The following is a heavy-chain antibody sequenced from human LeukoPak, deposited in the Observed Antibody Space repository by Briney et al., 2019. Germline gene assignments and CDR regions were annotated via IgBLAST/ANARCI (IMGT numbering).Heavy chain of an antibody. D-gene: IGHD3-10*01. CDR1: GFTFSGFW. Sequence: GGSLRLSCAASGFTFSGFWMHWVRQAPGKGLVWVSRINIDGSNTDYAGSVKGRFTISRDNSKNILYLQMNSLRAEDTAVYYCAGVLKGSGSYWPFDYWGQGTLVSVSS. CDR3: AGVLKGSGSYWPFDY. V-gene: IGHV3-74*01. CDR2: INIDGSNT. J-gene: IGHJ4*02.